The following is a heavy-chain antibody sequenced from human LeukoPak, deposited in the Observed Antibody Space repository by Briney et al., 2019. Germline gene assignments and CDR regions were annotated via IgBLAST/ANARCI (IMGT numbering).Heavy chain of an antibody. V-gene: IGHV3-30*02. CDR3: ARDDYGSGSWFDY. CDR2: IWSDGSNK. CDR1: GFTFSYYA. J-gene: IGHJ4*02. D-gene: IGHD3-10*01. Sequence: QTGGSLRLSCSASGFTFSYYAIHWVRQAPGKGLEWVALIWSDGSNKYYADSVKGRFTISRDNSKNTLYLQMNSLRAEDTAVYYCARDDYGSGSWFDYWGQGTLVTVSS.